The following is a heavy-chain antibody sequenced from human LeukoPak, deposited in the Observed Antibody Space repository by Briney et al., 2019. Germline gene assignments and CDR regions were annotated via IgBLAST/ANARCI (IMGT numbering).Heavy chain of an antibody. CDR2: ISYDGSRK. CDR3: ARGLHTDTTTKRSYSSSWFDY. V-gene: IGHV3-30*03. CDR1: GFTFRSYA. Sequence: PGGSLRLSCAASGFTFRSYAMHWARQAPGKGLEWVAVISYDGSRKDYADSVKGRFTISRDNSKNTLYLQMNSLRAEDTAVYYCARGLHTDTTTKRSYSSSWFDYWGQGTLVTVSS. J-gene: IGHJ4*02. D-gene: IGHD6-13*01.